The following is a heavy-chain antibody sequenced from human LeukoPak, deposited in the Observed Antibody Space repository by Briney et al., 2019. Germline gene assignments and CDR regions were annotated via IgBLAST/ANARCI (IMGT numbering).Heavy chain of an antibody. Sequence: ASVKVSCKASGYTFTGYYIHWVRRAPGQGLEWMGWINPNSGGTNYAQKFQGRVTMTRDTSISTAYMELSRLRSDDTAVYYCARDRGYSYGNYFDYWGQGTLVTVSS. CDR3: ARDRGYSYGNYFDY. CDR2: INPNSGGT. CDR1: GYTFTGYY. J-gene: IGHJ4*02. V-gene: IGHV1-2*02. D-gene: IGHD5-18*01.